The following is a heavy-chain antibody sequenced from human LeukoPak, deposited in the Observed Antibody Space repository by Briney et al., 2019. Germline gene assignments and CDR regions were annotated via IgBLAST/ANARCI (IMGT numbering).Heavy chain of an antibody. CDR3: ARGDLYSGYDYYRS. CDR1: GGSFSGYY. J-gene: IGHJ4*02. Sequence: SETLSLTCAVYGGSFSGYYWSWIRQPPGKGLEWIGEINRSGSTNYNPSLKSRVTISVDTSKNQFSLKLSSVTAADTAVYYCARGDLYSGYDYYRSWGQGTLVTVSS. V-gene: IGHV4-34*01. D-gene: IGHD5-12*01. CDR2: INRSGST.